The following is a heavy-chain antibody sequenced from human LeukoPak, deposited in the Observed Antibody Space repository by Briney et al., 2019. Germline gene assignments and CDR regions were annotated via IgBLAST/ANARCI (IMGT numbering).Heavy chain of an antibody. Sequence: PGGSLRLSCAASGFTFSSYSMNWVRQAPGKGLEWVSYISSSSSTIYYADSVKGRFTISRDTAQSSLYLQINSLRVEDTAVYYCARDGSSMGNFHYYAFDVWGQGTTVTVAS. V-gene: IGHV3-48*01. D-gene: IGHD2-15*01. CDR3: ARDGSSMGNFHYYAFDV. J-gene: IGHJ6*02. CDR2: ISSSSSTI. CDR1: GFTFSSYS.